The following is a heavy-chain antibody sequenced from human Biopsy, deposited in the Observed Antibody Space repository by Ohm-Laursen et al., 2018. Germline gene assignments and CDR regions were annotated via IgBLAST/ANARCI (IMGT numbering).Heavy chain of an antibody. CDR1: GYTFAGYY. V-gene: IGHV1-2*02. CDR2: INPNSGNA. D-gene: IGHD3-9*01. CDR3: ARVPAYPSIDGYYGLDL. J-gene: IGHJ6*02. Sequence: GFSVKVSCEASGYTFAGYYLHWVRQAPGHGLEWMGWINPNSGNANYAQSFQGRLTVTRDTSISTAYMELTSLTFDDTAIYYCARVPAYPSIDGYYGLDLWGQGTTVIVSS.